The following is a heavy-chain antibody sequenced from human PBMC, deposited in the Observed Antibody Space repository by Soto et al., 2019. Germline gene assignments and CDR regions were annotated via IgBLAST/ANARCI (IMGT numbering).Heavy chain of an antibody. CDR3: ARESEDLTSNFDY. Sequence: XGSLRLSCSASGFTLTRYSMNWVRQAPGKGLEWVSSISSTTNYIYYGDSMKGRFTISRDNAKNSLYLEMNSLRAEDTAVYYCARESEDLTSNFDYWGQGSLVTSPQ. CDR1: GFTLTRYS. CDR2: ISSTTNYI. V-gene: IGHV3-21*06. J-gene: IGHJ4*02.